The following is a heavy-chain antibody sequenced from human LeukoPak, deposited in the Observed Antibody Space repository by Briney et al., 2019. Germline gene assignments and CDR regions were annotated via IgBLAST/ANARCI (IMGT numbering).Heavy chain of an antibody. CDR1: GFTFSTSA. CDR3: ARDGPLEYYDSRGTAGTFEI. D-gene: IGHD3-22*01. V-gene: IGHV3-64*01. J-gene: IGHJ3*02. Sequence: GGSLRLSCAASGFTFSTSAMHWIRQAPGKGLEYVSSISGDGHSIYYANSMKGRFTISRDNSKNTLYLQMGSLRAEDMAVYYCARDGPLEYYDSRGTAGTFEIWGQGTMVTVSS. CDR2: ISGDGHSI.